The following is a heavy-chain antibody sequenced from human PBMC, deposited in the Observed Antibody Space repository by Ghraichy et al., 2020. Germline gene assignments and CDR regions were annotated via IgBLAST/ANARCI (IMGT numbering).Heavy chain of an antibody. D-gene: IGHD6-19*01. CDR2: IYGGGST. CDR3: ARDGSGWGIDY. Sequence: GGSLRLSCAASGFSVSNNYMSWVRQAPGKGLEWVSVIYGGGSTYYADSVKGRFTISRDFSKNTLFLQMNSLRTEDTAVYYCARDGSGWGIDYWGQGTLVTVSS. CDR1: GFSVSNNY. V-gene: IGHV3-66*02. J-gene: IGHJ4*02.